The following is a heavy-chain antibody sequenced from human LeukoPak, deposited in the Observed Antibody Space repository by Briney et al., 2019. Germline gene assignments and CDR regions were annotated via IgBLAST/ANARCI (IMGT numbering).Heavy chain of an antibody. D-gene: IGHD6-19*01. Sequence: ASVKVSCKSSVHTFSSYAISWVRQAPGQGLELRGRIIPIRGIANYAQKFQGRVTITADKSKSTAYMELSSLRSEDTAVYYCARPSGWYSYWGQGTLVTVSS. J-gene: IGHJ4*02. CDR2: IIPIRGIA. V-gene: IGHV1-69*04. CDR1: VHTFSSYA. CDR3: ARPSGWYSY.